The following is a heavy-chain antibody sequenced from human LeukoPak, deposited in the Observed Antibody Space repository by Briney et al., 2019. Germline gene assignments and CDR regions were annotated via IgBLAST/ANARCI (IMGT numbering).Heavy chain of an antibody. Sequence: GGSLRLSCAASGFTFSSYAMHWVRQAPGKGLEWVAVISYDGSNKYYVDSVKGRFTISRDNSKNTLYLQMNSLRAEDTAVYYCARGYSSGWYRGGDFDYWGQGTLVTVSS. D-gene: IGHD6-19*01. V-gene: IGHV3-30-3*01. CDR1: GFTFSSYA. CDR3: ARGYSSGWYRGGDFDY. CDR2: ISYDGSNK. J-gene: IGHJ4*02.